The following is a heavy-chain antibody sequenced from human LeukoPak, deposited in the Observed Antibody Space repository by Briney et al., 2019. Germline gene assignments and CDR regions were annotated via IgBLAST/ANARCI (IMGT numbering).Heavy chain of an antibody. CDR2: ISYDGSNK. V-gene: IGHV3-30*03. J-gene: IGHJ3*02. D-gene: IGHD3-10*02. CDR3: ARPLFWENIWDAFDI. Sequence: GGSLRLSCAASGFTFSSYGMHWVRQAPGKGLEWVAVISYDGSNKYYADSVKGRFTISRDNSKNTLYLQMNSLRAEDTAVYYCARPLFWENIWDAFDIWGQGTMVTVSS. CDR1: GFTFSSYG.